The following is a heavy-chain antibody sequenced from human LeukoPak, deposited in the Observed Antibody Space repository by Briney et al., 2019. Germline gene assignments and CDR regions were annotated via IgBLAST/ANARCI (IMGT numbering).Heavy chain of an antibody. D-gene: IGHD1-26*01. J-gene: IGHJ4*02. CDR3: ARVGRIVGATFRYYFDY. V-gene: IGHV4-61*02. CDR2: IYTSGST. Sequence: PSETLSLTCTVSGGSISSGSYYWSWIRQPAGKGLEWIGRIYTSGSTNYNPSLKSRVTISVDTSKNQFSLKLSSVTAADTAVYYCARVGRIVGATFRYYFDYWGQGTLVTVSS. CDR1: GGSISSGSYY.